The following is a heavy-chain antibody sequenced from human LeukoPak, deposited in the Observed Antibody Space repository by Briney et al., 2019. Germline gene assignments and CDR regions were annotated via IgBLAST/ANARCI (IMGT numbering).Heavy chain of an antibody. Sequence: ASVKVSCKVSGYTLTELSMHWVRQAPGKGLEWMGGFDPEDGETIYAQKLQGRVNVTTDRSTSTAYMELRSLRSDDTAVHYCARDFGAPPYSATRGYYMDVWGKGTTVTVSS. CDR1: GYTLTELS. CDR3: ARDFGAPPYSATRGYYMDV. V-gene: IGHV1-24*01. CDR2: FDPEDGET. D-gene: IGHD1-26*01. J-gene: IGHJ6*03.